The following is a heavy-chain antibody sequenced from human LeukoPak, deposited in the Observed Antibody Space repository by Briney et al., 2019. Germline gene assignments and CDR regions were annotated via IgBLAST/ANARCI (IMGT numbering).Heavy chain of an antibody. CDR3: AKEDYDSSGYYYFDY. CDR1: RFIFSDYE. V-gene: IGHV3-23*01. CDR2: ISGSGGST. J-gene: IGHJ4*02. Sequence: GGSLRLSCAASRFIFSDYEMSWVRQAPGKGLEWVSAISGSGGSTYYADSVKGRFTISRDNSKNTLYLQMNSQRAEDTAVYYCAKEDYDSSGYYYFDYWGQGTLVTVSS. D-gene: IGHD3-22*01.